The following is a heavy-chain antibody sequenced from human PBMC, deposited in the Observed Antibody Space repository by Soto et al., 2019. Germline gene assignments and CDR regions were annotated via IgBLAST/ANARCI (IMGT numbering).Heavy chain of an antibody. V-gene: IGHV3-15*01. D-gene: IGHD1-1*01. Sequence: KPGGSLRLSCAASGFTFSSAWMIWVRQAPGKGLEWVGRIKSERDGGTIDYTAPVQGRFTISRDDSKNTLYLQMNSLKIEDTAVYYCVAEPESTVHWRDYWGQGPLVAVSS. J-gene: IGHJ4*02. CDR1: GFTFSSAW. CDR2: IKSERDGGTI. CDR3: VAEPESTVHWRDY.